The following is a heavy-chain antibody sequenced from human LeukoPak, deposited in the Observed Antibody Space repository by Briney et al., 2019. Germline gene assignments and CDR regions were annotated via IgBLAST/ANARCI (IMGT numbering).Heavy chain of an antibody. D-gene: IGHD5-18*01. CDR3: ARDIRCAGMVESTESDAFDI. J-gene: IGHJ3*02. Sequence: GGSLRLSCAASGFTFSTYSMNWVRQAPGKGLEWVSSINSTSSYIYYADSVKGRFTISRDNAKNSLYLQMNSLRAEGTAVYYFARDIRCAGMVESTESDAFDIWGQGTMVTVSS. CDR1: GFTFSTYS. CDR2: INSTSSYI. V-gene: IGHV3-21*01.